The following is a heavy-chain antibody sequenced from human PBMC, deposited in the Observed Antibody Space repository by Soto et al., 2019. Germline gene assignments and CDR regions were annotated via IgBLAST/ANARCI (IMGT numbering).Heavy chain of an antibody. V-gene: IGHV3-7*01. Sequence: GGSLRLCCAASGFTFSTYWMDWVRQTPGKGLEWVANINQDGSGKNYVDSVKGRFTIYRDNAKNSLYLQMSSLTAEDSALYYCSRSLNSWGQGTLVTVSS. CDR3: SRSLNS. J-gene: IGHJ4*02. CDR2: INQDGSGK. CDR1: GFTFSTYW.